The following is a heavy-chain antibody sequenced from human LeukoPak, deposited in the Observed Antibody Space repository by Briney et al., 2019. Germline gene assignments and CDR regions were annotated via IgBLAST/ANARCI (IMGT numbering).Heavy chain of an antibody. Sequence: GESLRLSCAASGFTFGSYAMSWVRQTPGKGLDWVSIISRTGDWTNYADSVQGRFTISRDNSKNTLYLQMNSLRAEDTAVYYCAKDLSYTGWSFDYWGQGTLVTVSS. J-gene: IGHJ4*02. CDR3: AKDLSYTGWSFDY. D-gene: IGHD1-1*01. CDR2: ISRTGDWT. CDR1: GFTFGSYA. V-gene: IGHV3-23*01.